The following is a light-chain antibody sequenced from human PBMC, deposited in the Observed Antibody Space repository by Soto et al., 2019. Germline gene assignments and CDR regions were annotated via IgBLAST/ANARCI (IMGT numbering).Light chain of an antibody. CDR2: GAS. CDR3: QKYTHWTHT. Sequence: EIVMTQSTATLSVSPGERASLSCRASQSVGSNLAWYQQTAGQAPRLLIYGASTRATGIPARFSGSGSGTEHTLHISSRQSEDFAVYSCQKYTHWTHTFGQGTKREIK. V-gene: IGKV3-15*01. CDR1: QSVGSN. J-gene: IGKJ2*01.